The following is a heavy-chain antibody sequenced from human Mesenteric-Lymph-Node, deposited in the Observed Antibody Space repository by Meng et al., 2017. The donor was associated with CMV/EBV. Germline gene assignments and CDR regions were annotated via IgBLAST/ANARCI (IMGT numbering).Heavy chain of an antibody. Sequence: QLLPWGAGLLNPSAALSLTWLFYGGSFSGYSWSWIRQPQGKGLEWIGEINHSVSTNYNPSLKSRVTISVDTSKNQFSLKLSSVTAADTAVYYCARHQRWLKSEGGFNYWGQGTLVTVSS. D-gene: IGHD4-23*01. J-gene: IGHJ4*02. CDR2: INHSVST. V-gene: IGHV4-34*01. CDR3: ARHQRWLKSEGGFNY. CDR1: GGSFSGYS.